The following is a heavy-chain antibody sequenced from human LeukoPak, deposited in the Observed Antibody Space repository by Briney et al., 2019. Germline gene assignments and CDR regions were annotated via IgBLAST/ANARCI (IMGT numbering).Heavy chain of an antibody. J-gene: IGHJ4*02. D-gene: IGHD3-10*01. CDR3: AVGVGDH. CDR2: INSDGSST. V-gene: IGHV3-74*01. Sequence: GGSLRLSCAASGFSFSTYWTHWVRQAPGKGLVWVSRINSDGSSTTYADSVKGRFTISRDNAKNTLYLQMNSLRAEDTAVYYCAVGVGDHWGQGTLVTVFS. CDR1: GFSFSTYW.